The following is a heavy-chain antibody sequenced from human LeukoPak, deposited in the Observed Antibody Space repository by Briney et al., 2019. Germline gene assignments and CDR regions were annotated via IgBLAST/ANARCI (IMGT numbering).Heavy chain of an antibody. V-gene: IGHV4-34*01. J-gene: IGHJ5*02. CDR1: GGSFSGYY. D-gene: IGHD3-22*01. CDR2: INHSGST. CDR3: ARGQRAAMIT. Sequence: SETLSLTCAVYGGSFSGYYWSWIRQPPGKGLEWIGEINHSGSTNYNPSLKSRVTISVDTSKNQFSLKLSSVTAADMAVYYCARGQRAAMITWGQGTLVTVSS.